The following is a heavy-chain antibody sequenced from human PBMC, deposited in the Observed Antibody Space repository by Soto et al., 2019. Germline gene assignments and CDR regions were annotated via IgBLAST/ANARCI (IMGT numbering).Heavy chain of an antibody. V-gene: IGHV4-31*03. CDR1: GGSISSGGYY. CDR2: IYYSGST. J-gene: IGHJ6*02. Sequence: SSETLSLTCTVSGGSISSGGYYWSWIRQHPGKGLEWIGYIYYSGSTYYNPSLKSRVTISVDTSKNQFSLKLSSVTAADTVVYYCARANYDFWSGLVHGMDVWGQGTTVTVSS. CDR3: ARANYDFWSGLVHGMDV. D-gene: IGHD3-3*01.